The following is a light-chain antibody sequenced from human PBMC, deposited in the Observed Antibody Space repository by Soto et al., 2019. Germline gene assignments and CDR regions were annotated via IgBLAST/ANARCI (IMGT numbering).Light chain of an antibody. CDR1: QSITNL. J-gene: IGKJ2*01. CDR2: KAS. CDR3: QQYDSYEYT. Sequence: DIQMTQSPSTLSASVGDRVTITCRASQSITNLLAWYQQKPGKAPKLLIYKASILETGVPSRFSGSGSGTEFTLTISSLQPDDFATYYCQQYDSYEYTFGQGTKLEI. V-gene: IGKV1-5*03.